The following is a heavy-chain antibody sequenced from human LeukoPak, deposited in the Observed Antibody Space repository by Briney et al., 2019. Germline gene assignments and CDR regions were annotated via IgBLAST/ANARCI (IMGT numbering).Heavy chain of an antibody. Sequence: GGSLRLSCATSGFSFSGHAMTWVRQAPGKGLEWLSAISISGDDTYYADSVKGRFTISRDNSKNTLYLQMNSLSADDTAMYYCANEIRPNDYWGQGTLVTVSS. D-gene: IGHD4-17*01. V-gene: IGHV3-23*01. CDR1: GFSFSGHA. CDR2: ISISGDDT. J-gene: IGHJ4*02. CDR3: ANEIRPNDY.